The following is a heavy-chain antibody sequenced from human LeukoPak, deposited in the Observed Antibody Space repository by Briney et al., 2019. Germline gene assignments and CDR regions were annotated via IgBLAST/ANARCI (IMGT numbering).Heavy chain of an antibody. Sequence: PGGSLRLSCASSGFNFGAYWMSWVRQAPGKGLEWVATIKQDESEKYYVDSVKGRFTISRDNAKNSLYLQMNSLRAEDTAVYYCAKDRQRAGQLVLQALFDYWGQGTLVTVSS. CDR2: IKQDESEK. J-gene: IGHJ4*02. V-gene: IGHV3-7*01. CDR3: AKDRQRAGQLVLQALFDY. CDR1: GFNFGAYW. D-gene: IGHD6-6*01.